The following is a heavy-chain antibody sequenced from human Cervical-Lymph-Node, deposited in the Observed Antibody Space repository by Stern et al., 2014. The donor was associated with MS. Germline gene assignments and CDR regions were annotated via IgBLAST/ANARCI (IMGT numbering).Heavy chain of an antibody. CDR2: ITNVGST. CDR1: GFTVSRDH. V-gene: IGHV3-53*01. CDR3: ARDTSSPERSDW. Sequence: VQLVESGGGVIQPGGSLRLSCTASGFTVSRDHMTWVRQAPVKGLEWVSLITNVGSTFYTDAVNGRFTISRDDSKNTVYLQMTSLRAEDTAMNYCARDTSSPERSDWWGQGTLVTVSS. J-gene: IGHJ4*02. D-gene: IGHD1-1*01.